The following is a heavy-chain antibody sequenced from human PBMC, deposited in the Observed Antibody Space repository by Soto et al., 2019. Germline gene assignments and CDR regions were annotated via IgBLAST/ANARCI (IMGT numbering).Heavy chain of an antibody. V-gene: IGHV4-34*01. D-gene: IGHD3-16*01. CDR3: ARGDDWAYYYYYYGMDV. CDR2: INHSGST. Sequence: SETLSLTCAVYGGFFSGYYWSWIRQPPGKGLEWIGEINHSGSTNYNPSLKSRVTISVDTSKNQFSLKLSSVTAADTAVYYCARGDDWAYYYYYYGMDVWGQGTTVTVSS. J-gene: IGHJ6*02. CDR1: GGFFSGYY.